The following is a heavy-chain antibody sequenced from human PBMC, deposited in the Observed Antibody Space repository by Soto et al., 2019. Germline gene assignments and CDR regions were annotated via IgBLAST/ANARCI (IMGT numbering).Heavy chain of an antibody. CDR2: ISAYNGNT. Sequence: GASVKVSCKASGYTLSRYGIMWVRQAPGQGLEWMGWISAYNGNTNSAEKLRGRLTMTTDASTTTAYMELRSLRSDDTAIYYCARDQGFRVVINSNWFDPWGQGTLVTVSS. D-gene: IGHD2-21*01. J-gene: IGHJ5*02. CDR1: GYTLSRYG. CDR3: ARDQGFRVVINSNWFDP. V-gene: IGHV1-18*01.